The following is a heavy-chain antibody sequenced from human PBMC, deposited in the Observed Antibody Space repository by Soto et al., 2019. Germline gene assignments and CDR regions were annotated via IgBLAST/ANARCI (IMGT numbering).Heavy chain of an antibody. Sequence: AASVKVSCKVSGYTLTELSMHWVRQAPGKGLEWMGGFDPEDGETIYAQKFQGRVTMTEDTSTDTAYMELSSLRSEDTAVYYCATALEAVVPAAPKYDAFDIWGQGTMVTVSS. CDR3: ATALEAVVPAAPKYDAFDI. J-gene: IGHJ3*02. CDR1: GYTLTELS. CDR2: FDPEDGET. V-gene: IGHV1-24*01. D-gene: IGHD2-2*01.